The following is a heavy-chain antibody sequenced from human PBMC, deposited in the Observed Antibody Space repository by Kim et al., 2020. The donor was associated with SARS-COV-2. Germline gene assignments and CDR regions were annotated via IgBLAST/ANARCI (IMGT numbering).Heavy chain of an antibody. CDR3: ARDAVAGYFDY. J-gene: IGHJ4*02. Sequence: KYYADSVKGRFTISRDNSKNTLYLQMNSLRAEDTAVYYCARDAVAGYFDYWGQGTLVTVSS. D-gene: IGHD6-19*01. V-gene: IGHV3-30*01. CDR2: K.